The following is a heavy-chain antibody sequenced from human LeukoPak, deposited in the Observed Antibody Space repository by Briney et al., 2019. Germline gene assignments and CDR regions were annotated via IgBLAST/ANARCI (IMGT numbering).Heavy chain of an antibody. CDR3: ARGSRGKQQLPFDY. D-gene: IGHD6-13*01. J-gene: IGHJ4*02. CDR1: GFTFSNYG. CDR2: ISYDGNSE. V-gene: IGHV3-30*03. Sequence: GGSLRLSCAASGFTFSNYGMHWVRQAPGKGLEWVAVISYDGNSESYADSVKGRFAISRDNSKNTLYLQMNSLRAEDTAVYYCARGSRGKQQLPFDYWGQGTLVTVSS.